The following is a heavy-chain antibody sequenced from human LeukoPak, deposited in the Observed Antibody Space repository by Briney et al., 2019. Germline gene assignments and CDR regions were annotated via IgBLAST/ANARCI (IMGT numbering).Heavy chain of an antibody. CDR1: GFTFSSYA. Sequence: GRSLRLSCAASGFTFSSYAMHWVRQAPGKGLEWVAVISYDGSNKYYADSVKGRFTISRDNSKNTLYLQMNSLRAEDTAVYYCARGIYGGNSYFDYWGQGTLVTVSS. V-gene: IGHV3-30-3*01. J-gene: IGHJ4*02. CDR2: ISYDGSNK. D-gene: IGHD4-23*01. CDR3: ARGIYGGNSYFDY.